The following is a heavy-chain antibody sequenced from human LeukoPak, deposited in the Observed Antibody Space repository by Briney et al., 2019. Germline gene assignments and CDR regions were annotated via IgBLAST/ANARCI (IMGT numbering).Heavy chain of an antibody. Sequence: PGGSLRLSCAASGLTFSDYYMSWTRQAPGKGLEWVSYISSSGSTIYYADSVKGRFTISRDNAKNSLYLQMNSLRAEDTAVYYCARDGTPSQYKLLVYYYYYMDVWGKGTTVTVSS. CDR3: ARDGTPSQYKLLVYYYYYMDV. J-gene: IGHJ6*03. CDR2: ISSSGSTI. D-gene: IGHD2-2*01. CDR1: GLTFSDYY. V-gene: IGHV3-11*01.